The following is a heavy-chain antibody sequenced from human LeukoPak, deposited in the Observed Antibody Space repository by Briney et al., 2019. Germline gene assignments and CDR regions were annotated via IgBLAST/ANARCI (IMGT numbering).Heavy chain of an antibody. V-gene: IGHV4-38-2*02. CDR3: ARARKYNGNPNWIDL. D-gene: IGHD2-8*01. CDR1: GDSISSSYF. CDR2: ISHSENT. Sequence: SETLSPTCYVSGDSISSSYFWGWIRQPPGTGLEWIGSISHSENTFYNPSLKSRVTISVDTSKNRFSLNLSAVTAADTAVYYCARARKYNGNPNWIDLWGQGVLVTVSS. J-gene: IGHJ5*02.